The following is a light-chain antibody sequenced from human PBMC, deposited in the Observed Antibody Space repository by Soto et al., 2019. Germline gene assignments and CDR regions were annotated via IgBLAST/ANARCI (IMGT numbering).Light chain of an antibody. CDR3: QQYNNWPWT. Sequence: EIVLTQSPGTLSLSPGERATLSCRASQSVSSSFSAWYQQKPGQAPRLLTYGASNRATGIPDRFSGSGSGTEFTLTISSLQSEDFAVYYCQQYNNWPWTFGQGTKVDI. V-gene: IGKV3D-15*01. CDR2: GAS. J-gene: IGKJ1*01. CDR1: QSVSSS.